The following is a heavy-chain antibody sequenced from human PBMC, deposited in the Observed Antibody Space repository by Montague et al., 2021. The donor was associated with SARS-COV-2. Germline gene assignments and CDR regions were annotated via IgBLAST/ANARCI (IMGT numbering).Heavy chain of an antibody. CDR2: IHYSGST. Sequence: SETLSLTCAVSGGSISSSSYYWGWIRQPPGKGLEWIGSIHYSGSTYYNPSLKSRVSLSVDTSKNQFSLNLSSVTAADTAVYYCARLWDTVYYYYGMDVWGQGTTVTVSS. CDR3: ARLWDTVYYYYGMDV. CDR1: GGSISSSSYY. J-gene: IGHJ6*02. D-gene: IGHD1-26*01. V-gene: IGHV4-39*01.